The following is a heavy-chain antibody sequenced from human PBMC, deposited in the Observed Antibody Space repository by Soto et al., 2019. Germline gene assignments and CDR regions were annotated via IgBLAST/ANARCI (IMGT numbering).Heavy chain of an antibody. CDR1: TFTFSAYA. D-gene: IGHD4-17*01. CDR3: ARDPNGDYVGAFDF. J-gene: IGHJ3*01. Sequence: GGSLRLSCAAPTFTFSAYAMTWVRQAPGKGLEWVASVTGNGVGTSYADSLKGRFTISRDNSENTLYLQMNSLRAEDTAVYYCARDPNGDYVGAFDFWGLGTMVTVSS. CDR2: VTGNGVGT. V-gene: IGHV3-23*01.